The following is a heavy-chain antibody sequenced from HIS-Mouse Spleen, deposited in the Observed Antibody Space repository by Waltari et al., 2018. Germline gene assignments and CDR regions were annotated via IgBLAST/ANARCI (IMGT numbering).Heavy chain of an antibody. CDR2: IYYSGST. J-gene: IGHJ2*01. CDR1: GGSISSSSYY. V-gene: IGHV4-39*07. D-gene: IGHD6-13*01. CDR3: AREIPYSSSWYDWYFDL. Sequence: QLQLQESGPGLVKPSETLSLTCTVSGGSISSSSYYWGWIRQPPGKGLEWIGSIYYSGSTYYNPSHKSRVTISVDPSKNQFSLKLSSVTAADTAVYYCAREIPYSSSWYDWYFDLWGRGTLVTVSS.